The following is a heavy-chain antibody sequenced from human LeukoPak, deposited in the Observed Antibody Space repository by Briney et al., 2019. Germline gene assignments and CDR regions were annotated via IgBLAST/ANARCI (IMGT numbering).Heavy chain of an antibody. J-gene: IGHJ5*02. CDR3: ARHVGVGATGWFDP. D-gene: IGHD1-26*01. CDR2: IYYSGST. CDR1: GGSISSYY. V-gene: IGHV4-59*08. Sequence: SETLSLTCTVSGGSISSYYWSWIRQPPGKGLEWIGYIYYSGSTNYNPSLKSRVTISVDTSKNQFSLKLSSVTAADTAVYYCARHVGVGATGWFDPWGQGTLVTVSS.